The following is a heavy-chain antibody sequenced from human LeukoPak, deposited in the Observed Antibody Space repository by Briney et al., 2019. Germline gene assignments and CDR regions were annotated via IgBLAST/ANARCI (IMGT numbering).Heavy chain of an antibody. CDR3: ARDSHETAADVYYYYYMDV. CDR1: GFTFSNYW. V-gene: IGHV3-7*01. CDR2: IKEDESEK. Sequence: GGSLRLSCAASGFTFSNYWMSWVRQAPGNGPEWVANIKEDESEKNYVDSVKGRFTISRDSAKNSLYLQMNSLRAEDTAVYYCARDSHETAADVYYYYYMDVWGKGTTVTVSS. D-gene: IGHD2-2*01. J-gene: IGHJ6*03.